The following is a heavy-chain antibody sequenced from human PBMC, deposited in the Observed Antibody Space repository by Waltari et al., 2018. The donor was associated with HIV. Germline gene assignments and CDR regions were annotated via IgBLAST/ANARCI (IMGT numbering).Heavy chain of an antibody. J-gene: IGHJ4*02. V-gene: IGHV3-7*03. CDR2: INQAGSDM. CDR3: ARSSSGLFDH. Sequence: SGGGSAQPGGSLRSSCGVAGFQTENFCMGWVRRAPGSGLGWVPNINQAGSDMFLADSVKGRFTIFRDNSKKSLSLQMNKLRVEDMGTYYCARSSSGLFDHWGQGSLVTVSS. CDR1: GFQTENFC. D-gene: IGHD3-22*01.